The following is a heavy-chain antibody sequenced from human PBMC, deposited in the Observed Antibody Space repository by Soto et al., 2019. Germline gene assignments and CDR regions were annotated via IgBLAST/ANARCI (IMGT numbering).Heavy chain of an antibody. Sequence: EVQLVESGGGLVQPGGSLRLSCAASGFTVSSYEMNWVRQAPGKGLEWLSYISSGGGIYYADSVKGRFTISRDNAKNSLYLQVNSLRADDTAVYYCARVPEFYYGGTGYYEYWGLGTLVTVSS. CDR2: ISSGGGI. D-gene: IGHD3-22*01. CDR3: ARVPEFYYGGTGYYEY. J-gene: IGHJ4*02. CDR1: GFTVSSYE. V-gene: IGHV3-48*03.